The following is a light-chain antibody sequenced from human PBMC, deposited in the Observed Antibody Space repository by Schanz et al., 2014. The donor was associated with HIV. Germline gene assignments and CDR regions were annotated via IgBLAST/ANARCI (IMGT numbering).Light chain of an antibody. CDR1: QTVSSSS. CDR3: QQYGSFFS. V-gene: IGKV3-20*01. Sequence: EIVLTQSPGTLSLSPGERATLSCRASQTVSSSSLAWYQQKPGQSPRLLIYAASTRATGIPDRFSGSGSGTDFSLTISRLEPEDFAVYYCQQYGSFFSFGGGTKVEI. J-gene: IGKJ4*01. CDR2: AAS.